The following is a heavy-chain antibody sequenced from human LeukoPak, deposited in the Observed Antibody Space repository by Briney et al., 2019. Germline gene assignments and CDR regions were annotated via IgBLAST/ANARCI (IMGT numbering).Heavy chain of an antibody. Sequence: ASVKVSCTASGYSFTNFDINWVRQATGQGLEWMGWMNPNSGNKGYAQKFQGRVTMTMNTSITTAYMELSSLRSEDTAVYYCARGPQWRGDYYYMDVWGRGTTVTVSS. J-gene: IGHJ6*03. D-gene: IGHD6-19*01. CDR3: ARGPQWRGDYYYMDV. CDR2: MNPNSGNK. V-gene: IGHV1-8*01. CDR1: GYSFTNFD.